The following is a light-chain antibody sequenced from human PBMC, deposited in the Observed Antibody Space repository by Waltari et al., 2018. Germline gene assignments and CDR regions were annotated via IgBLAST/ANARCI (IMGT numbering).Light chain of an antibody. CDR1: EPFIKK. CDR3: QQYNYWPPLT. J-gene: IGKJ4*01. CDR2: EAS. Sequence: ETVMTQSPATLSVSPGERVTLSCRASEPFIKKLAWYQYKSGQAPRLLIYEASTRATGIPPRFSGSGSGTEFTLTISSLQPEDFALYYCQQYNYWPPLTFGGGTNVEI. V-gene: IGKV3-15*01.